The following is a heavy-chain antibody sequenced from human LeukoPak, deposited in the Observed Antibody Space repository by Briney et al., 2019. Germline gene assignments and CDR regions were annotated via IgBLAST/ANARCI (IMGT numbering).Heavy chain of an antibody. CDR1: GYTFTNYG. Sequence: ASVKVSCKASGYTFTNYGITWMRQAPGQGLEWMGWINTYNGNTNYAQKFQDRVTITTVTSTSTAYTELRCLRSADTAVFYCARDLVDGVVAPGAYWGQGALVTVSS. CDR3: ARDLVDGVVAPGAY. J-gene: IGHJ4*02. V-gene: IGHV1-18*01. D-gene: IGHD2-15*01. CDR2: INTYNGNT.